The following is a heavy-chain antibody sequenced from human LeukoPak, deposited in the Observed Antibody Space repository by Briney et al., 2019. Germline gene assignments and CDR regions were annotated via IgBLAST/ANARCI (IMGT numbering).Heavy chain of an antibody. CDR2: IYTRGST. J-gene: IGHJ3*02. Sequence: PSQTLSLTCTVSGGSISSYYWSWIRQPAGKGLEWIGRIYTRGSTNYNPSLKSRVTMSVDTSKNQFSLKLSSVTAADTAVYYCARDRGYNWNHPGAFDIWGQGTMVTVSS. CDR3: ARDRGYNWNHPGAFDI. CDR1: GGSISSYY. D-gene: IGHD1-14*01. V-gene: IGHV4-4*07.